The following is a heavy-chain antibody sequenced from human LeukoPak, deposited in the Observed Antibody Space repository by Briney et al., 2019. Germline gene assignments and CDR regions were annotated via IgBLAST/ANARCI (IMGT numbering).Heavy chain of an antibody. Sequence: ASVKVSCKTYGSTFTWFLIHWVRQAPGQGLEWVGTINPRGDITSYAQRFQGRVTLTEDTSTSTFYMELSSLASDDTAVYFCARPAYCDGTNCGYWLDPWGPGTLVTVSS. CDR2: INPRGDIT. J-gene: IGHJ5*02. D-gene: IGHD2-21*01. CDR1: GSTFTWFL. CDR3: ARPAYCDGTNCGYWLDP. V-gene: IGHV1-46*01.